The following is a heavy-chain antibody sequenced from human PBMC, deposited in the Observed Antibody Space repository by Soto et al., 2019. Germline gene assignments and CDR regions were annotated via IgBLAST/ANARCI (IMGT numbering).Heavy chain of an antibody. CDR1: GFTFDDYA. CDR2: ISWNSGSI. Sequence: PGGSLRLSCAASGFTFDDYAMHWVRQAPGKGLEWVSGISWNSGSIGYADSVKGRFTISRDNAKNSLYLQMNSLRAEDTALYYCATIPLYGGSDAFDIWGQGTMVTVSS. V-gene: IGHV3-9*01. J-gene: IGHJ3*02. D-gene: IGHD2-2*02. CDR3: ATIPLYGGSDAFDI.